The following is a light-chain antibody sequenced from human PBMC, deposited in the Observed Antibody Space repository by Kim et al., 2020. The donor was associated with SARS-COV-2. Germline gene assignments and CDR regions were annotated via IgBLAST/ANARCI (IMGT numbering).Light chain of an antibody. CDR3: QQFHTFWK. CDR1: QSISTW. V-gene: IGKV1-5*01. Sequence: GDRVAITCRAGQSISTWLAWYQLKPGQAPKLLIYDASSLERGVPSRFVGSGSGTEFTLTITSLQPDDFATYYCQQFHTFWKFGQGTKV. J-gene: IGKJ1*01. CDR2: DAS.